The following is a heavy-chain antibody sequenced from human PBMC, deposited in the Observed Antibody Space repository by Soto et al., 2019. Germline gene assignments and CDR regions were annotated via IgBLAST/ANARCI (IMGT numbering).Heavy chain of an antibody. V-gene: IGHV4-61*01. D-gene: IGHD2-2*01. J-gene: IGHJ1*01. CDR1: DDSLSSNNYY. Sequence: QVQLQESGPGLVKPSETLSLTCSVSDDSLSSNNYYWSWIRQPPGRGLEWIGFVHFSGSLHYNASLNSRATISVDTSRRQISLKLTSLTAADTPVYFCGRGGDAHKMGRHWGQGTLVTVSS. CDR2: VHFSGSL. CDR3: GRGGDAHKMGRH.